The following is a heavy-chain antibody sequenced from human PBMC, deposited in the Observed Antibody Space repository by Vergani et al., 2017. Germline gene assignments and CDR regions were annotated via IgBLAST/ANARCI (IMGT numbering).Heavy chain of an antibody. Sequence: QVQLVQSGAEVKKPGSSVKVSCKASGGTFSSYAISWVRQAPGQGLEWMGRIIPILGTANYAQKFQGRVTITADESTGTAYMELSSLRSEDTAVYYCARAARRQSYDFWSGYYTDAFDIWGQGTMVTVSS. CDR2: IIPILGTA. V-gene: IGHV1-69*11. CDR1: GGTFSSYA. CDR3: ARAARRQSYDFWSGYYTDAFDI. J-gene: IGHJ3*02. D-gene: IGHD3-3*01.